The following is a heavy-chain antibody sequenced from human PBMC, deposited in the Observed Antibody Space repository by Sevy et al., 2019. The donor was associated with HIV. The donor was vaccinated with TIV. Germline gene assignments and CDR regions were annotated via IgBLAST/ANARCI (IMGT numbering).Heavy chain of an antibody. CDR3: ARDGDTAMVRDKGSNWFDP. CDR2: IIPIFGTA. V-gene: IGHV1-69*13. Sequence: ASVKVSCKASGGTFSSYAISWVRQAPGQGLEWMGGIIPIFGTANYAQKFQGRVTTTADESTSTAYMELSSLRSEDTAVYYCARDGDTAMVRDKGSNWFDPWGQGTLVTVSS. D-gene: IGHD5-18*01. J-gene: IGHJ5*02. CDR1: GGTFSSYA.